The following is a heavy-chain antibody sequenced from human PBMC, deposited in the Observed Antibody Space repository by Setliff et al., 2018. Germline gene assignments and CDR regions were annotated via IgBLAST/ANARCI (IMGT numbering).Heavy chain of an antibody. Sequence: PGGSLRLSCAASGFTFGHYTMNWVRQAPGKGLEWVANIKQDGSEKYYVDSVKGRFTISRDNAKNSLYLQMNSLRAEDTAVFYCARDGGEYWGQGTLVTVSS. CDR1: GFTFGHYT. J-gene: IGHJ4*02. CDR2: IKQDGSEK. CDR3: ARDGGEY. V-gene: IGHV3-7*01. D-gene: IGHD3-16*01.